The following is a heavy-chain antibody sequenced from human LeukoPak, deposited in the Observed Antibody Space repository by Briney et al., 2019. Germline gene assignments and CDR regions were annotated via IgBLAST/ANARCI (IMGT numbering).Heavy chain of an antibody. J-gene: IGHJ3*02. V-gene: IGHV3-7*01. D-gene: IGHD1-26*01. Sequence: PGGSLRLSCAVSGFTFSNYWMSWVRQAPGKGLEWVANIKQDGSEKYYVDSVKGRFTISRDNAKNSLYLQMNSLRAEDTAVYYCAREHSGSFDAFDIWGQGTMVTVSS. CDR3: AREHSGSFDAFDI. CDR1: GFTFSNYW. CDR2: IKQDGSEK.